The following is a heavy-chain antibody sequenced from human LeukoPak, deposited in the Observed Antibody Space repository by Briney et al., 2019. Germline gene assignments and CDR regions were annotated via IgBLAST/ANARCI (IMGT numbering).Heavy chain of an antibody. Sequence: GGSLKLSCAASGFTFSGSAIHWVRQASGKGLEWVGRIRSKANSYATAYAASVKGRFTISRDDSENTAFLHMNSLKTEDTAVYYCSRWEAGRGYWGQGTLVTVSS. D-gene: IGHD6-13*01. CDR1: GFTFSGSA. J-gene: IGHJ4*02. V-gene: IGHV3-73*01. CDR2: IRSKANSYAT. CDR3: SRWEAGRGY.